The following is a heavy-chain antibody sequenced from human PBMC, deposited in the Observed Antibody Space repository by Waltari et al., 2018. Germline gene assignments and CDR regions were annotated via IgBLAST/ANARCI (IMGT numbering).Heavy chain of an antibody. D-gene: IGHD5-12*01. CDR2: IKSKTDGGTT. CDR1: GFTFSNAW. CDR3: TPWPGLRSGSMGY. J-gene: IGHJ4*02. V-gene: IGHV3-15*01. Sequence: EVQLVESGGGLVKPGGSLRLSCAASGFTFSNAWLSWVRQAPGKGLEWVVRIKSKTDGGTTDYAAPVKGRFTISRDDSKNTLYLQMNSLKTEDTAVYYCTPWPGLRSGSMGYWGQGTLVTVSS.